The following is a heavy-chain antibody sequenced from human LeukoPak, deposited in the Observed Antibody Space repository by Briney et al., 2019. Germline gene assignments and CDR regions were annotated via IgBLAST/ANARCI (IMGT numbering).Heavy chain of an antibody. Sequence: SETLSLTCAVYGGSFSGYYWSWIRQPPGKGLEWIGEINHSGSTNYNPSLNNRVTISVDTSKNQFSLRLSSVPAEDTAVYYCARGEYYDFWSGSLPDYWGQGTLVTVSS. V-gene: IGHV4-34*01. J-gene: IGHJ4*02. CDR3: ARGEYYDFWSGSLPDY. D-gene: IGHD3-3*01. CDR1: GGSFSGYY. CDR2: INHSGST.